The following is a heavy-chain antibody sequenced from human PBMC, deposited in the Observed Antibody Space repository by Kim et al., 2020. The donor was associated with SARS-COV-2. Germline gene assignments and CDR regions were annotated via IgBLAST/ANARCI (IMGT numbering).Heavy chain of an antibody. J-gene: IGHJ4*02. D-gene: IGHD3-3*02. V-gene: IGHV4-39*07. CDR3: ARDGRPLARYYFDY. Sequence: NPSLKSRVTISVDTSKNQFSLKLSSVTAADTAVYYCARDGRPLARYYFDYWGQGTLVTVSS.